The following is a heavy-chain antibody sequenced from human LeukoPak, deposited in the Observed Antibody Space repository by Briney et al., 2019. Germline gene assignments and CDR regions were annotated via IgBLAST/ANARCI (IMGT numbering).Heavy chain of an antibody. D-gene: IGHD4/OR15-4a*01. CDR1: GFTFNNYW. V-gene: IGHV3-23*03. CDR2: IYADFDNT. J-gene: IGHJ4*02. Sequence: GGSLRLSCAASGFTFNNYWMSWVRQAPGKRLEWVSVIYADFDNTDYADSVKGRFTISRDNSKNTLYLHMNSLRVDDSATYYCARALNRHIGAFEYWGQGALVTVSS. CDR3: ARALNRHIGAFEY.